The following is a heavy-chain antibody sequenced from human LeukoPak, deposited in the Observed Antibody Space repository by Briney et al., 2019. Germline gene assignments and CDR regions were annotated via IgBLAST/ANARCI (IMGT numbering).Heavy chain of an antibody. Sequence: PSETLSLTCTVSGGSISSYYWSWIRQPPGKGLEWIGYIYYSGSTNYNPSLKSRVTISVDTSKNQFSLKLSSVTAADTAVYYCARHFHYYDSGGYDYWGQGTLVTVSS. CDR2: IYYSGST. J-gene: IGHJ4*02. D-gene: IGHD3-22*01. V-gene: IGHV4-59*01. CDR3: ARHFHYYDSGGYDY. CDR1: GGSISSYY.